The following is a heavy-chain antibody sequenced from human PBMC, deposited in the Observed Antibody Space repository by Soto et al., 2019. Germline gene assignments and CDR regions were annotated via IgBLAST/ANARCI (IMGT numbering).Heavy chain of an antibody. CDR2: MNPNSGNT. Sequence: QVQLVQSGAEVKKPGASVKVSCKASGYTFTSYDINWVRQATGQGLEWMGWMNPNSGNTGYAQKFQGRVXXXXXXXXXXXXXXXXXXXSEDTAVYYCARTVTTMCDYWGQGTLVTVSS. V-gene: IGHV1-8*01. CDR3: ARTVTTMCDY. CDR1: GYTFTSYD. D-gene: IGHD4-17*01. J-gene: IGHJ4*02.